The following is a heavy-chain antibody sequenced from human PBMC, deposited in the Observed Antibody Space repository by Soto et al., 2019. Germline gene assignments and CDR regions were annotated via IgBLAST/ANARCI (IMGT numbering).Heavy chain of an antibody. D-gene: IGHD3-22*01. V-gene: IGHV1-69*13. CDR1: GGTSSSYA. CDR2: IIPIFGTA. Sequence: ASVKVSCKASGGTSSSYAISWARQAPGQGLEWMGGIIPIFGTANYAQKFQGRVTITADESTSTAYMELSSLRSEDTAVYYCASSYYYDSSGYYYYFDYWGQGTLVTVSS. CDR3: ASSYYYDSSGYYYYFDY. J-gene: IGHJ4*02.